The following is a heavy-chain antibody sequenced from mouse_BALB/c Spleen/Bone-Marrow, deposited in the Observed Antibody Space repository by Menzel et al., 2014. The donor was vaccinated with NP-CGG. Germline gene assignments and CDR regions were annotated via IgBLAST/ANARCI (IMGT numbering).Heavy chain of an antibody. V-gene: IGHV1-82*01. CDR1: GYAFXTSW. D-gene: IGHD2-3*01. CDR2: IYPGDGDT. Sequence: QVQLQQSGPELVKPGASVKISCKASGYAFXTSWMNWVKQRPGQGLEWIGRIYPGDGDTNYNGKFKGKATLTADKSSSTAYMQLSSLTSVDSAVYFCARSDGYRAMDYRGQGTSVTVSS. CDR3: ARSDGYRAMDY. J-gene: IGHJ4*01.